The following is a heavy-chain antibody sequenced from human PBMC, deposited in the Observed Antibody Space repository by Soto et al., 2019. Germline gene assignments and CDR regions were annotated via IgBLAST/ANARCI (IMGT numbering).Heavy chain of an antibody. Sequence: QVQLQESGPGLVTPSQTLSLTCSISGASISSDDYYWSWFRQPPGKGLEWIGYISYSGSTYYNPSLKSRITISVDTSKTQFSLILSSVTAADTAVFYCAREVNNYYGMDVWGQGTTVTVSS. CDR3: AREVNNYYGMDV. CDR1: GASISSDDYY. J-gene: IGHJ6*02. V-gene: IGHV4-30-4*01. CDR2: ISYSGST.